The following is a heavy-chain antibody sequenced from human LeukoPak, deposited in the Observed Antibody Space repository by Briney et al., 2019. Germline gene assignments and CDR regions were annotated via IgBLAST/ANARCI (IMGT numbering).Heavy chain of an antibody. CDR3: ARSPDNWNDEYYFDY. CDR2: IYTSGST. V-gene: IGHV4-39*07. D-gene: IGHD1-20*01. Sequence: PSETLSLTCTVSGGSISSSSYYWGWIRQPPGKGLEWIGRIYTSGSTNYNPSLKSRVTMSVDTSKNQFSLKLSSVTAADTAVYYCARSPDNWNDEYYFDYWGQGTLVTVSS. CDR1: GGSISSSSYY. J-gene: IGHJ4*02.